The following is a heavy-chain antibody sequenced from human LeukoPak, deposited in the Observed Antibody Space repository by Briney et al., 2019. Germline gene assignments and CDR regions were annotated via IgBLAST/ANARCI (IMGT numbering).Heavy chain of an antibody. CDR3: AREKYYYDSSGYYRWFDP. D-gene: IGHD3-22*01. J-gene: IGHJ5*02. CDR1: GFTFSSYE. Sequence: GGSLRLSCAASGFTFSSYEMNWVRQAPGKGLEWVSYISSSGSTIYYADPVKGRFTISRDNAKNSLYLQMNSLRAEDTAVYYCAREKYYYDSSGYYRWFDPWGQGTLVTVSS. CDR2: ISSSGSTI. V-gene: IGHV3-48*03.